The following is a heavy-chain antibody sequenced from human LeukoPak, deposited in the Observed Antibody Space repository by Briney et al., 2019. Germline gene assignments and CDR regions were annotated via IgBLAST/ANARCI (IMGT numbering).Heavy chain of an antibody. V-gene: IGHV3-30*18. CDR2: ISYDGSNK. CDR3: AKDGPHFDY. J-gene: IGHJ4*02. Sequence: GGSLRLSCAASGFTFSSYGMHWVRQAPGKGLEWVAVISYDGSNKYYADSVKGRFTISRDNSKNTLYLQMNSLRAEDTAVYYCAKDGPHFDYWGQGTLVTVPS. CDR1: GFTFSSYG.